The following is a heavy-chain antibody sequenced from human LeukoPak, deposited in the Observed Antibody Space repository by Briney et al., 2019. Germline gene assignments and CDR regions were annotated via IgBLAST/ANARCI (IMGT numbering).Heavy chain of an antibody. D-gene: IGHD3-16*02. V-gene: IGHV3-23*01. CDR2: ISGSGGST. Sequence: PGGSLRLSCAASGFTFSSYGMHWVRQAPGKGLEWVSAISGSGGSTYYADSVKGRFTISRDNSKNTLYLQMNSLRAEDTAVYYCVSAPSYRLTYYFDYWGQGTLVTVSS. CDR3: VSAPSYRLTYYFDY. J-gene: IGHJ4*02. CDR1: GFTFSSYG.